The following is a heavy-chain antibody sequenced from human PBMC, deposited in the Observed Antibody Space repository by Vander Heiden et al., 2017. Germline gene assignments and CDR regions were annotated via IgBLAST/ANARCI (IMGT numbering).Heavy chain of an antibody. CDR3: ARDTRPGGLDY. J-gene: IGHJ4*02. D-gene: IGHD3-10*01. Sequence: EVQLAESGGGLIKPGGYVSLACAASGFIVSSYFMSWARQAPGKGLEWVSVIYSGGSKYYVDSVKGRFTISRDNSKNTLYLQMNSLRAEDTAVYYCARDTRPGGLDYWGQGTLVTVSS. V-gene: IGHV3-53*01. CDR2: IYSGGSK. CDR1: GFIVSSYF.